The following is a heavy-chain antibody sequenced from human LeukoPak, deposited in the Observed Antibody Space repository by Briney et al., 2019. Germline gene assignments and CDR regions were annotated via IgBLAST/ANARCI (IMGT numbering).Heavy chain of an antibody. CDR2: IYSGGST. Sequence: GGSLRLSCAASGFTVSSNYMSWVRQAPGKGLEWVSVIYSGGSTYYADSVKGRFTISRHNPKNTLYLQMNSLRAEDTAVYYCASDIPQSYYYYGMDVWGQGTTVTVSS. D-gene: IGHD2-21*01. J-gene: IGHJ6*02. CDR3: ASDIPQSYYYYGMDV. CDR1: GFTVSSNY. V-gene: IGHV3-53*04.